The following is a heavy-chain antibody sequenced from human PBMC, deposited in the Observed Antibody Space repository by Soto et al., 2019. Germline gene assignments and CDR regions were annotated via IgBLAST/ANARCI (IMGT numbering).Heavy chain of an antibody. J-gene: IGHJ4*02. D-gene: IGHD2-21*01. V-gene: IGHV1-2*02. CDR2: INPNSGGT. CDR3: ARGRTIVSPGN. CDR1: GYTFTGSQ. Sequence: QVQLVQSGAEVKKPGASVKVSCKASGYTFTGSQIHWVRQAPGQGLEWMGWINPNSGGTNYAQNFQGRGTMTSDTSITTAYMERKGLTSDDTAVYYCARGRTIVSPGNWGQGTLVSVSS.